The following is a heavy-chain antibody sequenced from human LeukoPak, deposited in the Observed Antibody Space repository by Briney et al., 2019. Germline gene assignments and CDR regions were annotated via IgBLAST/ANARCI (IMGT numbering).Heavy chain of an antibody. CDR1: RFTFIGYT. CDR2: ISSRSTYI. CDR3: AREESGSSGWYDY. J-gene: IGHJ4*02. Sequence: PGGSLRLSCAASRFTFIGYTMNWIRQAPGKGLGWVSSISSRSTYIYYADSVKGRFTISRDNAKNSLYLQMNSLRAEDTAVYYCAREESGSSGWYDYWGQGTLVAVSS. D-gene: IGHD6-19*01. V-gene: IGHV3-21*01.